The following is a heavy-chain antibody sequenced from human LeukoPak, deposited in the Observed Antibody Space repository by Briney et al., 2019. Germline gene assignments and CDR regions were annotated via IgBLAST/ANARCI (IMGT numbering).Heavy chain of an antibody. CDR1: GYTFTVYY. Sequence: GASVKVSCKVSGYTFTVYYMHWVRQAPGQGLEWMGWINPNSGGTNYAQKFQGRVTMTRDTSISSAYMELSRLSSDDTAVYFCARYCGSTSCYPDYWGQGTLVTVSS. J-gene: IGHJ4*02. V-gene: IGHV1-2*02. CDR2: INPNSGGT. CDR3: ARYCGSTSCYPDY. D-gene: IGHD2-2*01.